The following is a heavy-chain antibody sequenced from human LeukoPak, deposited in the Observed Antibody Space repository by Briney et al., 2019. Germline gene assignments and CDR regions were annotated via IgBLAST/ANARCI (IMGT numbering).Heavy chain of an antibody. CDR3: ARVRSAAAVDY. J-gene: IGHJ4*02. CDR2: INNDGSST. CDR1: GFTFSSYW. Sequence: GGSLRLSCAASGFTFSSYWMHWVRQAPGRGLVWVSRINNDGSSTSYADSVKGRLTISRDNAKNTLHLQMNSLRAEDTAVYYCARVRSAAAVDYWGQGTLVTVSS. V-gene: IGHV3-74*01.